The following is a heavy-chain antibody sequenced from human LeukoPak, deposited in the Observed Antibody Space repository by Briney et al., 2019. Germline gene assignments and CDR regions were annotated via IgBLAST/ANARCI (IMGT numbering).Heavy chain of an antibody. Sequence: ASVKVSCKASGYTFTSYGISWVQQAPGQGLEWMGWISAYNGNTNYAQKLQGRVTMTTDTSTSTAYMELRSLRSDDTAVYYCARDPYRYSSSWYMCYFDYWGQGTLVTVSS. J-gene: IGHJ4*02. V-gene: IGHV1-18*01. D-gene: IGHD6-13*01. CDR3: ARDPYRYSSSWYMCYFDY. CDR2: ISAYNGNT. CDR1: GYTFTSYG.